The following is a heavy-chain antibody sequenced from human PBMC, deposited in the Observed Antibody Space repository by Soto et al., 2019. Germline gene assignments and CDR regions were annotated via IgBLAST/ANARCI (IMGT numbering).Heavy chain of an antibody. CDR2: ISSSGSTI. CDR1: GFTFSSYE. Sequence: PGGSLRLSCAASGFTFSSYEMNWVRQAPGKGLEWVSYISSSGSTIYYADSVKGRFTISRDNAKNSLYLQMNSLRAEDTAVYYCAKRPYNWNYVAWFDPWGQGTLVTVSS. D-gene: IGHD1-7*01. J-gene: IGHJ5*02. CDR3: AKRPYNWNYVAWFDP. V-gene: IGHV3-48*03.